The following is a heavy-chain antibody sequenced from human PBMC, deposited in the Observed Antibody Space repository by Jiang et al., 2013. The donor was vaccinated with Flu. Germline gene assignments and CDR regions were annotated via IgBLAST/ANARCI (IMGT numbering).Heavy chain of an antibody. V-gene: IGHV3-23*04. CDR1: GFTFSIFG. Sequence: VQLVESGGDLIQPGGSLRLSCAASGFTFSIFGMTWVRQAPGKGLEWVSSISGSGESTDYADPVKGRFTISRDNSKNTLSLQMNSLRGDDTAVYYCARPTLSGIDYYHYGMDVWGKGTTVTVSS. CDR3: ARPTLSGIDYYHYGMDV. J-gene: IGHJ6*04. D-gene: IGHD1-26*01. CDR2: ISGSGEST.